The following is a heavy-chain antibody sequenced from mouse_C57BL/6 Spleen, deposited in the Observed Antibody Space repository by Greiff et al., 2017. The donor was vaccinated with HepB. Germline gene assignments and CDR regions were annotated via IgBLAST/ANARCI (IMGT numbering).Heavy chain of an antibody. V-gene: IGHV1-69*01. Sequence: VQLQQPGAELVMPGASVKLSCKASGYTFTSYWMHWVEQRPGQGLEWIGEIDPSDSYTNYNQKFKGKSTLTVDKSSSTAYMQLSSLTSEDSAVYYCARSPYDYSPAWFAYWGQGTLVTVSA. CDR2: IDPSDSYT. CDR3: ARSPYDYSPAWFAY. J-gene: IGHJ3*01. CDR1: GYTFTSYW. D-gene: IGHD2-12*01.